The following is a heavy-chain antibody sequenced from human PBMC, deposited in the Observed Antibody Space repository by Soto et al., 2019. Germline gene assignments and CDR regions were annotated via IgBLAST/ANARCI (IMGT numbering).Heavy chain of an antibody. CDR2: INPIGGVA. CDR3: ARDRCSTTRGAGGGNWFDP. D-gene: IGHD2-2*01. CDR1: GYTFTSYH. Sequence: ASVKVSCKTSGYTFTSYHMHWVRQAPGQGLEWMGIINPIGGVATYSQKFQGGVTMTRDTSTSTVYMDLSSLRSEDTASYYCARDRCSTTRGAGGGNWFDPWSQGTLVTVSS. V-gene: IGHV1-46*01. J-gene: IGHJ5*02.